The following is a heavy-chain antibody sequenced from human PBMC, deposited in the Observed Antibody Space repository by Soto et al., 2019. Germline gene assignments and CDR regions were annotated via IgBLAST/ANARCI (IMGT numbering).Heavy chain of an antibody. Sequence: PGGSLRLSCAASGFTFSSYAMSWVRQAPGKGLEWVSAISGSGGSTYYADSVKGRFTISRDNSKNTLYPQMNSLRAEDTAVYYCAKVRIRAPYYYYYGMDVWGQGTTVTVSS. V-gene: IGHV3-23*01. D-gene: IGHD3-10*01. CDR3: AKVRIRAPYYYYYGMDV. CDR2: ISGSGGST. J-gene: IGHJ6*02. CDR1: GFTFSSYA.